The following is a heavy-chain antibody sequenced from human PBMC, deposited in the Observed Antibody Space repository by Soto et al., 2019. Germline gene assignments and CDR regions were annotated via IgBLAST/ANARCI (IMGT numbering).Heavy chain of an antibody. CDR2: ISWNSGTI. CDR3: AKSESRSVILMRGIPAAPHFDS. V-gene: IGHV3-9*01. D-gene: IGHD2-2*01. J-gene: IGHJ4*02. CDR1: GFTFDDYA. Sequence: EVQLVESGGGLVQPGRSLRLSCAASGFTFDDYAMHWVRQAPGKGLEWVSGISWNSGTIGYADSVKGRFTISRDNPKNSLYLTMNSLRAEDTCLYYCAKSESRSVILMRGIPAAPHFDSWGQGPQVPVPS.